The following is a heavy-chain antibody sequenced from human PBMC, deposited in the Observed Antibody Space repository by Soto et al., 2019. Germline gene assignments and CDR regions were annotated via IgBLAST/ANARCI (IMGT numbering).Heavy chain of an antibody. V-gene: IGHV4-34*01. CDR2: INHSGST. CDR3: ARVPGHLWFGSDY. J-gene: IGHJ4*02. Sequence: QVQLQQWGAGLLKPSETLSLTCAVYGGSFSGYYWSWIRQPPGKGLEWIGEINHSGSTNYNPSLKCRVTISVDTSKNQFSLKLSSVTAADTAVYYCARVPGHLWFGSDYWGQGTLVTVSA. CDR1: GGSFSGYY. D-gene: IGHD3-10*01.